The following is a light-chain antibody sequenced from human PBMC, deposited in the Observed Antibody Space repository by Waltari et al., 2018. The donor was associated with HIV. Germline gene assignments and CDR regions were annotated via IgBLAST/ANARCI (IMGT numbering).Light chain of an antibody. CDR2: EDN. CDR1: SGSIASNY. Sequence: NFMLTQPHSVSESPEKTVTISCTRSSGSIASNYGQWYQRRPGSSPTTVIYEDNQRPSGVPDRFSGSIDSSSNSASLTISGLKTEDEADYYCQSYDSSNRVVFGGGTKLTVL. V-gene: IGLV6-57*01. CDR3: QSYDSSNRVV. J-gene: IGLJ2*01.